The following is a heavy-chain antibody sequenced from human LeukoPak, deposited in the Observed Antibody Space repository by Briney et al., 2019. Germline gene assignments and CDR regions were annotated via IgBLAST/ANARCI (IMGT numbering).Heavy chain of an antibody. CDR2: ISAYNGNT. D-gene: IGHD2-15*01. Sequence: ASVKVSCKASGYTFTSYGISWVRQAPGQGLEWMGWISAYNGNTNYAQKLQGRVTMTTDTSTSTAYMELRSLRSDDTAVYYCAGGPLIPFYCSGGSCYSGGLVDYWGQGTLVTVSS. CDR3: AGGPLIPFYCSGGSCYSGGLVDY. CDR1: GYTFTSYG. V-gene: IGHV1-18*01. J-gene: IGHJ4*02.